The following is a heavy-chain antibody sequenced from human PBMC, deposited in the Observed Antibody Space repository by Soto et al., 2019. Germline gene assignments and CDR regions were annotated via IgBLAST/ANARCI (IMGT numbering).Heavy chain of an antibody. J-gene: IGHJ6*02. CDR1: GFTFSSYA. CDR3: ARDLRYSYGYPNYYYGMDV. Sequence: GGSLRLSCAASGFTFSSYAMHWVRQAPGKGLEYVSAISSNGGSTYYANSVKGRFTISRDNSKNTLYLQMGSLRAEDMAVYYCARDLRYSYGYPNYYYGMDVWGQGTTVTVSS. D-gene: IGHD5-18*01. CDR2: ISSNGGST. V-gene: IGHV3-64*01.